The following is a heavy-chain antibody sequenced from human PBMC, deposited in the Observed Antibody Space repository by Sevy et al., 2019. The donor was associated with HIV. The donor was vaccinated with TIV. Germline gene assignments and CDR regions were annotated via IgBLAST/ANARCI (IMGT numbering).Heavy chain of an antibody. CDR3: ATTSTPLYYYALDV. J-gene: IGHJ6*02. CDR1: GFTVSSKY. Sequence: GGSLRLSCAASGFTVSSKYMSWVRQAPGKGLEWVSVIYSGEYTYYADSGKGRFTISRDISKNTLNLEMNNLRAEDTAIYYCATTSTPLYYYALDVWGQGTTVTVSS. V-gene: IGHV3-53*01. CDR2: IYSGEYT. D-gene: IGHD1-26*01.